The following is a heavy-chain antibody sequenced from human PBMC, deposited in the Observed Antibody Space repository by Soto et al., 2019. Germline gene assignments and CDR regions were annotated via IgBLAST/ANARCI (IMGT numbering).Heavy chain of an antibody. CDR2: INHSGSA. CDR3: ARGATRIQLWPFDF. CDR1: GGSFSGYY. Sequence: QVQLQQWGAGLLKPSETLSLTCAVYGGSFSGYYWTWFRQSPAKGLEWIGEINHSGSANYHPSLKSRLSISVDTSRSQFSRHLSSVTAADTAMYFCARGATRIQLWPFDFWGQGTLVTVSS. V-gene: IGHV4-34*01. J-gene: IGHJ4*02. D-gene: IGHD5-18*01.